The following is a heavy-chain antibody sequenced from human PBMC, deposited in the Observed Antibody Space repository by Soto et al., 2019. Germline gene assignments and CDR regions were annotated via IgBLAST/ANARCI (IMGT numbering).Heavy chain of an antibody. D-gene: IGHD3-16*01. CDR2: IYYSGST. CDR1: GGSVSSGDFY. V-gene: IGHV4-61*08. CDR3: AREGGESSDGLYYFDS. Sequence: SETLSLTCTVSGGSVSSGDFYWSWIRQPPGKGLEWIGNIYYSGSTNYNPSLKSRVTISLDKSENQFSLKLSSVTAADTAVYFCAREGGESSDGLYYFDSWGQGSLITVSS. J-gene: IGHJ4*02.